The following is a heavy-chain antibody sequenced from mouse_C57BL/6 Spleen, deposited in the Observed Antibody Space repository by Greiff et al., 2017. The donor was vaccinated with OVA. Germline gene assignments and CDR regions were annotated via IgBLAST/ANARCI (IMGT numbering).Heavy chain of an antibody. CDR3: ARERDYGSSSFDY. D-gene: IGHD1-1*01. V-gene: IGHV1-15*01. Sequence: QVQLQQSGAELVRPGASVTLSCKASGYTFTDYEMHWVKQTPVHGLEWIGAIDPETGGTAYNQKYKGKAILTADKSSSTAYMELRSLTSEDSAVYYCARERDYGSSSFDYWGQGTTLTVSS. CDR1: GYTFTDYE. CDR2: IDPETGGT. J-gene: IGHJ2*01.